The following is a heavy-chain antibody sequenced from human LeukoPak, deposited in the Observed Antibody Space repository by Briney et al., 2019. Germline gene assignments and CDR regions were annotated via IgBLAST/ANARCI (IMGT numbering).Heavy chain of an antibody. V-gene: IGHV4-61*08. CDR3: ARGGTVVLGSDY. CDR1: GGSISSGGYY. J-gene: IGHJ4*02. CDR2: IYYTGST. D-gene: IGHD4-23*01. Sequence: SETLSLTCTVSGGSISSGGYYWSWIRQHPGKGLEWIGYIYYTGSTKSNPSLKSRVTISVDTSKNQFSLRLSSVAAADTAVYYCARGGTVVLGSDYWGQGTLVTVSS.